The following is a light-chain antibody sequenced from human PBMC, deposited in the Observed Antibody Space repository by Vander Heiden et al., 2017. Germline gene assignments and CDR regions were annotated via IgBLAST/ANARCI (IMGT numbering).Light chain of an antibody. CDR3: QSYDSGLSEVI. CDR2: NNI. V-gene: IGLV1-40*01. Sequence: QSVLTQPPSVSGAPGQRVTTSCTGSSSNIGAGYDVYWYQQRPGRAPKLLNNNNIIRASAVADRFSGSKSGTSASLGITGLQAEDEADYYCQSYDSGLSEVIFGGGTKLTVL. J-gene: IGLJ2*01. CDR1: SSNIGAGYD.